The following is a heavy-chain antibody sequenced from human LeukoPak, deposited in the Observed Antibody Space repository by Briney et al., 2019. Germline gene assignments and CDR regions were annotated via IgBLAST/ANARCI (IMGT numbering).Heavy chain of an antibody. CDR1: YS. Sequence: YSXNWVRQAPGKGLECVSYISSSSSTIYYADSVRGRFTISRDNAKNSLYLQMNSLRAEDTAVYYCARDYSNPHFDYWGQGTLVTVSS. J-gene: IGHJ4*02. CDR3: ARDYSNPHFDY. D-gene: IGHD4-11*01. V-gene: IGHV3-48*01. CDR2: ISSSSSTI.